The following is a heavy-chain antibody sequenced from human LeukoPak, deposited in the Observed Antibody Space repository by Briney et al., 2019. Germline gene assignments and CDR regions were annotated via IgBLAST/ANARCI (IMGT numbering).Heavy chain of an antibody. CDR2: ISWNSGSI. J-gene: IGHJ4*02. D-gene: IGHD3-9*01. Sequence: GRSLRLSCAASGFTFDDYAMHWVRQAPGKGLEWVSGISWNSGSIGYADSVKGRFTISRDNAKNSLYLQMNSLRAEDTAVYYCAGNRILTGYHLFDYWGQGTLVTVSS. V-gene: IGHV3-9*01. CDR3: AGNRILTGYHLFDY. CDR1: GFTFDDYA.